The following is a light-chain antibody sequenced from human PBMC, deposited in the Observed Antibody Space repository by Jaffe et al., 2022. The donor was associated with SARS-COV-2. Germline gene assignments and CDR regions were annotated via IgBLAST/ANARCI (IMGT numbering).Light chain of an antibody. J-gene: IGLJ2*01. V-gene: IGLV2-14*01. CDR2: EVS. CDR1: SSDVGGHNF. CDR3: TSYTSSNTQV. Sequence: QSALTQPASVSGSPGQSITISCTGTSSDVGGHNFVSWYQQHPGRAPELMIYEVSHRPSGVPDRFSGSKSGNTASLTISGLQAEDEADYYCTSYTSSNTQVFGGGTKLTVL.